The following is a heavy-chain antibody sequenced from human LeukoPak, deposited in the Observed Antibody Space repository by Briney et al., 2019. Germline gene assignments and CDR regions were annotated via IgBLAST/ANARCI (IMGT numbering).Heavy chain of an antibody. V-gene: IGHV4-39*07. D-gene: IGHD6-13*01. CDR2: IFYSGST. CDR1: SGSISTSNYY. Sequence: PSETLSLTCTVSSGSISTSNYYWGWVRQPPGKALEWIGNIFYSGSTYYSPSLKSRVTISLDTSRNQFSLKLSSVTAADTAVYYCARDRDSSSWDFDYWGQGTLVTVSS. CDR3: ARDRDSSSWDFDY. J-gene: IGHJ4*02.